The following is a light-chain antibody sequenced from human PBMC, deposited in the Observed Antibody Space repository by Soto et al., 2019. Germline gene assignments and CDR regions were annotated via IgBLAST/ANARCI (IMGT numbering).Light chain of an antibody. CDR2: EGS. J-gene: IGLJ1*01. Sequence: QSALTQPASVSGSPGQSITISCTGTSSDVGSYNLVSWYQQHPGKAPKLMIYEGSKRPSGVSNRFSGSKSGNTASLTISGLQAEDEADYYCCSYEGSNTFYVFGTGTKVTVL. V-gene: IGLV2-23*01. CDR3: CSYEGSNTFYV. CDR1: SSDVGSYNL.